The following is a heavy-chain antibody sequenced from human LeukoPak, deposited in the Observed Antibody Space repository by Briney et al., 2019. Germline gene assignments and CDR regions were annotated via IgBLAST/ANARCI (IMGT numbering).Heavy chain of an antibody. D-gene: IGHD3-22*01. CDR2: INWNSDNI. J-gene: IGHJ3*02. Sequence: GRSLRLSCAASGFTIKDHAMYWVRQAPGKGLEWVSGINWNSDNIGYADSVKGRFTISRDDAKNSLFLQMNSLRTEDTALYYCARASYYYDTTGLGAVDIWGQGTMVTVSS. CDR3: ARASYYYDTTGLGAVDI. V-gene: IGHV3-9*01. CDR1: GFTIKDHA.